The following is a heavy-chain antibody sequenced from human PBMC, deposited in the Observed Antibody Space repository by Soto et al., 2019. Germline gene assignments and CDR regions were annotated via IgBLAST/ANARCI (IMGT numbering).Heavy chain of an antibody. V-gene: IGHV4-59*01. J-gene: IGHJ6*02. CDR3: ARSKETDTIFGVDTGRYGMDV. D-gene: IGHD3-3*01. CDR1: GGSISSYY. CDR2: IYYSGST. Sequence: SETLSLTCTVSGGSISSYYWSWIRQPPGKGLEWVGYIYYSGSTNYNPSLKSRVTISVDTSKNQFSLKLSSVTAADTAVYYCARSKETDTIFGVDTGRYGMDVWGQGTTVTVSS.